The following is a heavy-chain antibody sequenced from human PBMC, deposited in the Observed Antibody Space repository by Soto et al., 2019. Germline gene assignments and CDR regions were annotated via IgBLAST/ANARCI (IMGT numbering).Heavy chain of an antibody. CDR1: GYTFTSYG. V-gene: IGHV1-18*01. Sequence: GASVKVSCKASGYTFTSYGISWVRQAPGQGLEWMGWTSAYNGNTNYAQKLQGRVTMTTDTSTSTAYMELRSLRSDDTAVYYCAREHQLRASSFYYYYTEVWGKGTTVTVSS. CDR2: TSAYNGNT. D-gene: IGHD2-2*01. CDR3: AREHQLRASSFYYYYTEV. J-gene: IGHJ6*03.